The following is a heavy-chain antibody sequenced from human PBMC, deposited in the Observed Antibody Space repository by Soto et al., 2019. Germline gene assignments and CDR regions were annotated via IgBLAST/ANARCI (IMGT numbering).Heavy chain of an antibody. CDR3: ARSMGPDAFDI. CDR2: IYSGGST. V-gene: IGHV3-53*01. D-gene: IGHD2-21*01. CDR1: GFTVSSNY. J-gene: IGHJ3*02. Sequence: LSLSCAASGFTVSSNYMSWVRQAPGKGLEWVSVIYSGGSTYYADSVKGRFTISRDNSKNTLYLQMNSLRAEDTAVYYCARSMGPDAFDIWGQGTMVTVSS.